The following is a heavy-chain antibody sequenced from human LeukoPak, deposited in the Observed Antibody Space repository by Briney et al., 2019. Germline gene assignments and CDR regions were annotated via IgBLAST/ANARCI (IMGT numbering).Heavy chain of an antibody. CDR1: GFTVSSNY. D-gene: IGHD4-17*01. CDR3: ARESYGDYAYGMDV. V-gene: IGHV3-53*01. Sequence: GGSLRLSCAASGFTVSSNYMSWVRQAPGKGLEWVSVIYSGGSTYYADSVKGRFTISRDNSKNTLYLQMNSLRAEDTAVYYCARESYGDYAYGMDVWGQGTLVTVSS. J-gene: IGHJ6*02. CDR2: IYSGGST.